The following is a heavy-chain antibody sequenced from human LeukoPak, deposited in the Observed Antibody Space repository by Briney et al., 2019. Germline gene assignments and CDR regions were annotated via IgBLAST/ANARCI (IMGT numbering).Heavy chain of an antibody. Sequence: GGSLRLSCAASGFTFSNHGMNWVRQAPGKGLEWVSGISPSGDITYYVDSVKGRFTISRDNSKNTVYLEVSSLTAEDTAVYYCAKDGGSDPDSFDIWGRGTMVTVSS. CDR2: ISPSGDIT. J-gene: IGHJ3*02. D-gene: IGHD2-15*01. CDR1: GFTFSNHG. CDR3: AKDGGSDPDSFDI. V-gene: IGHV3-23*01.